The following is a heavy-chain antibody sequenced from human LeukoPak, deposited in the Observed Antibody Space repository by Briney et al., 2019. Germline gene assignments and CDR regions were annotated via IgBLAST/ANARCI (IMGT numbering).Heavy chain of an antibody. Sequence: PSQTLSLTCPVSGGSISIYYCSWIRQPPGKGLEWMGYIYYTGSTDYNPSLKSRVTISVDTSKNQFSLKLSSVTAADTAVYYCARVGAYCGGDCYPSLVDYWGQGTLVTVSS. CDR2: IYYTGST. CDR1: GGSISIYY. CDR3: ARVGAYCGGDCYPSLVDY. J-gene: IGHJ4*02. V-gene: IGHV4-59*12. D-gene: IGHD2-21*02.